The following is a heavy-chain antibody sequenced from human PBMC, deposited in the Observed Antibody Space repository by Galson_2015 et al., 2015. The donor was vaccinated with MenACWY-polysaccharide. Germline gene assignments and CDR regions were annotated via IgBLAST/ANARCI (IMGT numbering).Heavy chain of an antibody. D-gene: IGHD6-19*01. CDR3: ARRRKRVAGEFDY. Sequence: SETLSLTCTVSGGSIRTETYFWGWIRQPPGKGLEWIGTTSYTGSTYYNPSLKGRVAFSTDTSNNPFSLTVTSVTAADTAVYYCARRRKRVAGEFDYWGQGTLVTVSS. J-gene: IGHJ4*02. CDR1: GGSIRTETYF. V-gene: IGHV4-39*02. CDR2: TSYTGST.